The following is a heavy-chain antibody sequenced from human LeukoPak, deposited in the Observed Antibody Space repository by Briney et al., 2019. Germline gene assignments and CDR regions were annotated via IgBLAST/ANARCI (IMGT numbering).Heavy chain of an antibody. V-gene: IGHV3-11*01. D-gene: IGHD5-18*01. Sequence: GGSLRLSCEASGFTFSDYHMNWIRQAPGKGLEWVSYISRSGGIMYYADSVKGRFTISRDNAKKSSYLQMNSLGADDTAVYYCARMEYGYPGYFDYWGQGTLVTVSS. CDR1: GFTFSDYH. J-gene: IGHJ4*02. CDR3: ARMEYGYPGYFDY. CDR2: ISRSGGIM.